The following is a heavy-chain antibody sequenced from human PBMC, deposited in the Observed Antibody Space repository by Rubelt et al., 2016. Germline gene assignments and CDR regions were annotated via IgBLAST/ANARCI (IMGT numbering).Heavy chain of an antibody. J-gene: IGHJ4*02. CDR1: GFTYTYST. Sequence: ASGFTYTYSTMTWVRQAPGKGLEWVSAISGNGGSTYYADSVRGRFTISRDNSRHTLYLQMNSLRAEDTAVYYCAKGHSNLDYWGQGTLVTVSS. V-gene: IGHV3-23*01. CDR3: AKGHSNLDY. D-gene: IGHD6-13*01. CDR2: ISGNGGST.